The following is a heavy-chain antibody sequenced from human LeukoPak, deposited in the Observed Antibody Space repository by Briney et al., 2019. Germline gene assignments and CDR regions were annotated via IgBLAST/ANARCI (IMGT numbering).Heavy chain of an antibody. J-gene: IGHJ4*02. CDR2: ISSSSTYI. V-gene: IGHV3-21*01. CDR3: ATEQLAAAGTVLDY. CDR1: GFTFINYE. Sequence: GGSLRLSCAASGFTFINYEMNWVRQAPGKGLEWVSSISSSSTYIYYTDSVKGRFTISRDNAKNSLYLQMNSLGAEDTAVYYRATEQLAAAGTVLDYWGQGTLVTVSS. D-gene: IGHD6-13*01.